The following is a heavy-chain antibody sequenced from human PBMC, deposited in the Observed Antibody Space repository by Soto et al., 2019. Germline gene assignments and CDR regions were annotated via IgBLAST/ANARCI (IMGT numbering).Heavy chain of an antibody. CDR1: GFTVSSNY. Sequence: GGSLRLSCAASGFTVSSNYMSWVRQAPGKGLEWVSVIYSGGSTYYADSVKGRFTISRHNSKNTLYLQMNSLRAEDTAVYYCAREYRGYFYYYMDVWGKGTTVTVSS. V-gene: IGHV3-53*04. J-gene: IGHJ6*03. D-gene: IGHD2-2*02. CDR2: IYSGGST. CDR3: AREYRGYFYYYMDV.